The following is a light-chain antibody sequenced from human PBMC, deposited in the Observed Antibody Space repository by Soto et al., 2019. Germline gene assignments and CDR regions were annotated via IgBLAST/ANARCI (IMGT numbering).Light chain of an antibody. V-gene: IGLV1-40*01. CDR3: QSYDSSLSVVV. CDR1: SSNIGAGYD. J-gene: IGLJ2*01. CDR2: GNS. Sequence: QSVLTQPPSVSGAPGQRVTISCTGSSSNIGAGYDGHWYQQLPGTAPKLLIYGNSNRPSGVPDRFSGSKSGTSASLASAGRQAEDEADYYCQSYDSSLSVVVFGGGTKLTVL.